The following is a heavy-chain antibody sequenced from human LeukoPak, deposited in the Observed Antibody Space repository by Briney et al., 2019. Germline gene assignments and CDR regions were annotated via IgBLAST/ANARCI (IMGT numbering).Heavy chain of an antibody. CDR1: GYRFTNYW. D-gene: IGHD3-10*01. J-gene: IGHJ4*02. CDR3: ATDYYGSGSYFDS. CDR2: IDPTDSYT. V-gene: IGHV5-10-1*01. Sequence: PGASLKISCQGSGYRFTNYWISWVRQMPGKGLDSIGKIDPTDSYTHYSPSFQGHVTISGDKSTTTAYLQWSSLKASDTAMYYCATDYYGSGSYFDSWGQGTLVIVSS.